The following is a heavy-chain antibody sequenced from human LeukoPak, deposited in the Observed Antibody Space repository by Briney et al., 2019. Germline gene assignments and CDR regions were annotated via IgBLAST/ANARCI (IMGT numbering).Heavy chain of an antibody. V-gene: IGHV3-23*01. D-gene: IGHD3-16*01. CDR3: ARQLGARVAIDY. Sequence: GGSLRLSCAASGFTFNNYAMSWVRQAPGKGLEWVSGISGSGDTTHYADSVKGRFTFSRDNSKKTLYLLMNSLRAEDTAVYYCARQLGARVAIDYWGQGTLVTVSS. J-gene: IGHJ4*02. CDR1: GFTFNNYA. CDR2: ISGSGDTT.